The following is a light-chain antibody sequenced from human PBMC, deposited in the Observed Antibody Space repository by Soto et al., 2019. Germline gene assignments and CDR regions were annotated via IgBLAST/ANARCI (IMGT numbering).Light chain of an antibody. CDR2: GSS. V-gene: IGKV3-20*01. Sequence: EIVLTQSPGTLSLSPGERATFSCRASESLSASYLAWYQQKPGQAPRLLIYGSSSRATGVPDRFSDSASGTDFTLTISRLEPEDFAVYYCQQFATSLWTFGQGTKVEIK. CDR3: QQFATSLWT. J-gene: IGKJ1*01. CDR1: ESLSASY.